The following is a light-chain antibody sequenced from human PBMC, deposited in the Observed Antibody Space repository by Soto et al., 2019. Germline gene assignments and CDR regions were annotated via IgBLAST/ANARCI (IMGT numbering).Light chain of an antibody. Sequence: QSALTQPASLSGSPGQSITIYCTGTSSDVGSYNLVSWYQQHPGKAPKLMIYEGSKRPSGVSNRFSGSKSGNTASLTISGLQAEDEADYYCCSYAGSSTYVFGTGTKVTVL. CDR3: CSYAGSSTYV. CDR2: EGS. J-gene: IGLJ1*01. CDR1: SSDVGSYNL. V-gene: IGLV2-23*01.